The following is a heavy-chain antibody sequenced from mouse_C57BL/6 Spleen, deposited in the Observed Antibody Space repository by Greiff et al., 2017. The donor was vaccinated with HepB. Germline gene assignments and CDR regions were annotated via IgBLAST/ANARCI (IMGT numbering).Heavy chain of an antibody. J-gene: IGHJ1*03. CDR1: GYTFTSYW. D-gene: IGHD1-1*01. Sequence: QVQLQQSGAELVKPGASVKLSCKASGYTFTSYWMHWVKQRPGQGLEWIGMILPSSGSTNYNEKFKSKATLTVDKSSSTAYMQLSSLTTEDSAVYYCARGGSEDYFDVWGTGTTVTVSS. CDR2: ILPSSGST. V-gene: IGHV1-64*01. CDR3: ARGGSEDYFDV.